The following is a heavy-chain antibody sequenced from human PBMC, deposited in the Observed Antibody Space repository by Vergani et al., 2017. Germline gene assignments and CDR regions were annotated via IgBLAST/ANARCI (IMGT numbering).Heavy chain of an antibody. J-gene: IGHJ4*02. D-gene: IGHD6-13*01. Sequence: EVQLLESGGDLVQPGGSLRLSCTASGFIFSTYAMSWVRQAPGKGLEWVSYISSSGSTIYYADSVKGRFTISRDNAKNSLYLQMNSLRAEDTAVYYCARAYSSTWYNYWGQGTLVTVSS. V-gene: IGHV3-48*04. CDR3: ARAYSSTWYNY. CDR2: ISSSGSTI. CDR1: GFIFSTYA.